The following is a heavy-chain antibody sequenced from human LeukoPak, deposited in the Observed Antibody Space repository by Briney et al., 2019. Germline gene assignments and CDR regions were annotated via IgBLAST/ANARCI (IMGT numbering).Heavy chain of an antibody. J-gene: IGHJ3*02. Sequence: ASVKVSCKASGYTFTGYYMHWVRQAPGQGLEWMGWINPNSGGTNYAQKFQGRVTMTRDTSISTAYMELSRLRSDDTAVYYCARVRRNVLRFLEWLHHDAFDIWGQGTMVTVSS. CDR1: GYTFTGYY. V-gene: IGHV1-2*02. CDR2: INPNSGGT. D-gene: IGHD3-3*01. CDR3: ARVRRNVLRFLEWLHHDAFDI.